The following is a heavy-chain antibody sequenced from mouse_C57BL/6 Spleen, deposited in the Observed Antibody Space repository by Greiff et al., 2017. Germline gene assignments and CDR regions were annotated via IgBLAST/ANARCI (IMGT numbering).Heavy chain of an antibody. V-gene: IGHV1-69*01. CDR1: GYTFTRYW. D-gene: IGHD1-1*01. CDR2: IDPSDSYT. J-gene: IGHJ1*03. CDR3: ARRDGSSYDWYFDV. Sequence: QVQLQQPGAELVMPGASVKLSCKASGYTFTRYWMHWVKQRPGQGLEWIGEIDPSDSYTTYNQKFKGKSTLTVDKSSSTAYMQLSRLTAEDSAVYYCARRDGSSYDWYFDVWGTGTTGTVSS.